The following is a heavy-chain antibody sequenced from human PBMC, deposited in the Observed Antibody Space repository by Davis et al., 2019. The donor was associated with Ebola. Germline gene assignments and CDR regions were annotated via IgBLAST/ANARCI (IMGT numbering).Heavy chain of an antibody. CDR1: GFTFSSYS. D-gene: IGHD3-3*01. CDR2: ISSSSSYI. Sequence: GESLKISCAASGFTFSSYSMNWVRQAPGKGLEWVSSISSSSSYIYYADSVKGRFTISRDNAKNSLYLQMNSLRAEDTAVYYCAREGGRTYYDFWSGYYYYYGMDVWGQGTTVTVSS. J-gene: IGHJ6*02. CDR3: AREGGRTYYDFWSGYYYYYGMDV. V-gene: IGHV3-21*04.